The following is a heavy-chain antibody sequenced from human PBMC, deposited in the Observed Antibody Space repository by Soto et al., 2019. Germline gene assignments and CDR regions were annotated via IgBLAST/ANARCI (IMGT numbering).Heavy chain of an antibody. CDR2: ISGSGGST. CDR3: ASTAPRQLRFLEWFTFDY. D-gene: IGHD3-3*01. Sequence: PGGSLRLSCAASGFTFSSYAMSWGRQAPGKGLEWVSAISGSGGSTYYADSAKGRFTISRDNSKNTLYLQMNSLRAEDTAVYYCASTAPRQLRFLEWFTFDYWGQGTLVTVSS. V-gene: IGHV3-23*01. CDR1: GFTFSSYA. J-gene: IGHJ4*02.